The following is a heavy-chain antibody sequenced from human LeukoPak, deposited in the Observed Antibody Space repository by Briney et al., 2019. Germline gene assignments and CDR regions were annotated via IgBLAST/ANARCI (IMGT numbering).Heavy chain of an antibody. V-gene: IGHV3-23*01. D-gene: IGHD3-3*01. CDR3: AKGRGRSIFAGWYYFDY. J-gene: IGHJ4*02. CDR2: ISCNGGST. CDR1: GFTFSSYA. Sequence: GGSLRLPCAASGFTFSSYAMRWVRQAPGKGLEWVSAISCNGGSTYYADSVKGRFTISRDNSKNTLYLQMNSLRAEDTAVYYCAKGRGRSIFAGWYYFDYWGQGTLVTVSS.